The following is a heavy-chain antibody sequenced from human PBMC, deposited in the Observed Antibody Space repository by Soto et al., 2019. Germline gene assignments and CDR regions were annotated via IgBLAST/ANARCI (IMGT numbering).Heavy chain of an antibody. J-gene: IGHJ3*02. Sequence: SKALRWLRQAPGQGLEWMGWISAYNGNTNYAQKLQGRVTMTTDTSTSTAYMELRSLRSDDTAVYYCARRHLATRAFAIRGHGTMVTVS. D-gene: IGHD2-2*01. CDR2: ISAYNGNT. CDR3: ARRHLATRAFAI. V-gene: IGHV1-18*01. CDR1: SKA.